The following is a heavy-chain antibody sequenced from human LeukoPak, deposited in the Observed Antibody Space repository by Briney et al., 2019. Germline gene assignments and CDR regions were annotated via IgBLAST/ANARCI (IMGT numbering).Heavy chain of an antibody. V-gene: IGHV3-7*01. CDR2: IKQDGSEK. CDR1: GFTFSSYW. D-gene: IGHD6-19*01. Sequence: AGGSLRLSCAASGFTFSSYWMSWVRQAPGKGLEWVANIKQDGSEKYYVDSVKGRFTISRDNAKNSLYLQMNSLRAEDTAVYYCARDLSSGWDWAYYGMDVWGQGTTVTVSS. J-gene: IGHJ6*02. CDR3: ARDLSSGWDWAYYGMDV.